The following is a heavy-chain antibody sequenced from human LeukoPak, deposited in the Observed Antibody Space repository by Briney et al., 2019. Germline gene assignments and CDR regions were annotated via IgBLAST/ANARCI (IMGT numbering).Heavy chain of an antibody. CDR1: GFTFSSYA. D-gene: IGHD5-12*01. V-gene: IGHV3-30*04. J-gene: IGHJ4*02. Sequence: GRSLRLSCAASGFTFSSYAMHWVRQAPGKGLEWVAVISYDGSNKYYADSVKGRFTISRDNSKNTLYLQMNSLRAEDTAVYYCARVGHSGYDTWTQLWIRTQEFDYWGQGTLVTVSS. CDR3: ARVGHSGYDTWTQLWIRTQEFDY. CDR2: ISYDGSNK.